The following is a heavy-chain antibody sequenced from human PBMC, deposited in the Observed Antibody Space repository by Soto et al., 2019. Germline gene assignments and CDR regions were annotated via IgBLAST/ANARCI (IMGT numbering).Heavy chain of an antibody. Sequence: SEERSVRWTVSAGSMSAYYGIWFRQPPGKGLEWIGYMYNTGSTVYNPSFKSRVTISVDTSKNQFSLKLNSVTAADTAVYYCARDLWGYCGTDCYPLDVWGQGTTVTVS. CDR2: MYNTGST. CDR3: ARDLWGYCGTDCYPLDV. J-gene: IGHJ6*02. V-gene: IGHV4-59*01. D-gene: IGHD2-21*02. CDR1: AGSMSAYY.